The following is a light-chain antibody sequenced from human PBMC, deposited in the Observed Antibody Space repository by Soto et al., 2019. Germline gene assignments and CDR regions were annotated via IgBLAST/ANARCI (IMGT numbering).Light chain of an antibody. CDR1: QRVSSTY. CDR3: QQYNNWPPTT. Sequence: EIVLTQSPGTLSWSPGERATLSCRASQRVSSTYLAWYQQKPGQAPRLLIYDASTRATGIPARFSGSGSGTEFTLTISSLQSEDFAVYYCQQYNNWPPTTFGQGTRLDIK. V-gene: IGKV3D-15*01. CDR2: DAS. J-gene: IGKJ5*01.